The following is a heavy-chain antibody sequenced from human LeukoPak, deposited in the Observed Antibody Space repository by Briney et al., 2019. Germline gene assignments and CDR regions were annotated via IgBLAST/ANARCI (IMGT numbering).Heavy chain of an antibody. J-gene: IGHJ4*02. CDR1: GYRFTSYW. CDR3: ARHGRRQLAYLGY. D-gene: IGHD6-13*01. V-gene: IGHV5-51*01. CDR2: IYPGDSDT. Sequence: GESLKISCQGSGYRFTSYWIGWVRPMPGKGLEWMGIIYPGDSDTRYSPSFQGQVTISADKSISTAYLQWSSLKASDTAMYYCARHGRRQLAYLGYWGQGTLVTVSS.